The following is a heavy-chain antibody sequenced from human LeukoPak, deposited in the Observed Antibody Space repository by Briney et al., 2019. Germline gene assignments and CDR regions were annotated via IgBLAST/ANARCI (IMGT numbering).Heavy chain of an antibody. V-gene: IGHV3-30*04. CDR3: AKSPKSPAISMVRGVSSYNYYMDV. Sequence: GGSLRLSCAASGFTFRTYAMHWVRQAPGKGLEWVAVMSYDGSDKYYADSVKGRFTISRDNSKNTLYLQMNSLRVEDTAVYYCAKSPKSPAISMVRGVSSYNYYMDVWGTGTTVTISS. CDR2: MSYDGSDK. CDR1: GFTFRTYA. J-gene: IGHJ6*03. D-gene: IGHD3-10*01.